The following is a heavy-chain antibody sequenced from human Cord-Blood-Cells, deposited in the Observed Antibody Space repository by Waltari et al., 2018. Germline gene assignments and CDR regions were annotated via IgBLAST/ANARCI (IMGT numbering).Heavy chain of an antibody. J-gene: IGHJ4*02. CDR2: ISGCVGST. CDR3: ARARRAIVTGYYYCDY. Sequence: EVQLLESGGGLVQPGGSLRLSCAASGFTFRSYAMSWVRQAPGKGLEGISAISGCVGSTYHADGVTGRFTISRDNSKNTRYLQMNSRRAEDTDLYYCARARRAIVTGYYYCDYWGQEPLVTVSS. V-gene: IGHV3-23*01. D-gene: IGHD3-9*01. CDR1: GFTFRSYA.